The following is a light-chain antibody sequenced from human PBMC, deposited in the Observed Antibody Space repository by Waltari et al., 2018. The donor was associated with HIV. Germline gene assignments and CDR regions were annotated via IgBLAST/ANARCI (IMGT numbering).Light chain of an antibody. CDR1: EEISRW. Sequence: SSVSASVGDGVTITCRASEEISRWLAWYQQRPGKAPKLLIYTASTLQSGVPSRFSGSGSGTYFTLTINSLQPEDFATYYCQQTHSFPLTFGGGTKVEIK. V-gene: IGKV1-12*01. CDR3: QQTHSFPLT. CDR2: TAS. J-gene: IGKJ4*01.